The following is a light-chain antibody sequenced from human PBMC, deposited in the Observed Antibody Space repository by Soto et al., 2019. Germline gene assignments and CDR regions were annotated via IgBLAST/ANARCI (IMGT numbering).Light chain of an antibody. Sequence: DIQMTQSPSTLSASVGDRVTITCRASQSISSWLAWYQQKPGKAPKLMIYKASSLEGGVQSRFSGSGSGTDFTLTISSLQPDDFATDYCQQYHSYSITVGGGTKVDIK. CDR2: KAS. CDR1: QSISSW. J-gene: IGKJ4*01. V-gene: IGKV1-5*03. CDR3: QQYHSYSIT.